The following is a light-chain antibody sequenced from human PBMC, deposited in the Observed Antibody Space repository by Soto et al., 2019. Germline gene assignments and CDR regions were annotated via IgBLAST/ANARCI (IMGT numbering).Light chain of an antibody. CDR3: SSYAASNNLGV. CDR1: SSDVGGYNY. J-gene: IGLJ2*01. CDR2: EVS. V-gene: IGLV2-8*01. Sequence: QSALTQPPSASGSPGQSVTISCIGTSSDVGGYNYVSWYQQHPGKAPKLMIYEVSKRPSGVSDRFSGSKSGNTASLTVSGLHAEDEADYYCSSYAASNNLGVFGGGTKLTVL.